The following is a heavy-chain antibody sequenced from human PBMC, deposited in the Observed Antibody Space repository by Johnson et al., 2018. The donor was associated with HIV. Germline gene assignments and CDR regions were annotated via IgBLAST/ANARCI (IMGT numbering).Heavy chain of an antibody. V-gene: IGHV3-11*04. D-gene: IGHD1-26*01. Sequence: QMMLVESGGGLVKPGGSLRLSCAASGFSFSDYYMSWIRQAPGKGLEWVSYISSSGSTIYYADSVNGRFTISRDNAKNSLYLQMNSLRAEDTAVYYCARDLGGSYSGLDAFDIWGQGTMVTVSS. CDR3: ARDLGGSYSGLDAFDI. CDR1: GFSFSDYY. CDR2: ISSSGSTI. J-gene: IGHJ3*02.